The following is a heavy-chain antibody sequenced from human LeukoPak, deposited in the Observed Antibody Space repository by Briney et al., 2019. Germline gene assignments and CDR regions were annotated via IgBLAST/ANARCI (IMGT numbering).Heavy chain of an antibody. CDR1: GFTFDDYA. D-gene: IGHD3-3*01. CDR3: ATGFFYYYYMDV. CDR2: ISWNSGSI. Sequence: PGGSLRLSCAASGFTFDDYAMHWVRQAPGKGLEWVSGISWNSGSIGYADSVKGRFTISRDNAKDTLYLQMNSLRAEDTAVYYCATGFFYYYYMDVWGKGTTVT. J-gene: IGHJ6*03. V-gene: IGHV3-9*01.